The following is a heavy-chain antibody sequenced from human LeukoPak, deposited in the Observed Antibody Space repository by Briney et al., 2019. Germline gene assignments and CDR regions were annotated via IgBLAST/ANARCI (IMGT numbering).Heavy chain of an antibody. CDR1: GFTFSDYY. Sequence: GGSLRLSCAASGFTFSDYYMSWIRQAPGKGLEWVSYISSSGSTIYYADSVKGRFTISRDNAKNSLYLQMNSLRAEDTAVYYCARVTRQYSSSWYQHWGQGTLVTVSS. V-gene: IGHV3-11*01. CDR3: ARVTRQYSSSWYQH. J-gene: IGHJ1*01. CDR2: ISSSGSTI. D-gene: IGHD6-13*01.